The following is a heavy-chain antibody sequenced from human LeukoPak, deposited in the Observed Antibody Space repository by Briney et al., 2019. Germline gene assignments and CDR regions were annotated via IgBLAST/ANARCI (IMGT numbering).Heavy chain of an antibody. D-gene: IGHD1-26*01. CDR3: ATISGNFDYLDY. CDR1: GFTFSSSG. V-gene: IGHV3-30*02. CDR2: IRYDGSNK. J-gene: IGHJ4*02. Sequence: GGSLRLSCAASGFTFSSSGMHWVRQAPGKGLEWVAFIRYDGSNKYYADSVKGRFTISRDNSKNTMYLQMKSLRVEDTALYYCATISGNFDYLDYWGQGTLVTVST.